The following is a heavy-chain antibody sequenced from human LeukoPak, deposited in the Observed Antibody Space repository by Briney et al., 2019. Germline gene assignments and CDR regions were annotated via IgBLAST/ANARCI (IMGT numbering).Heavy chain of an antibody. D-gene: IGHD6-19*01. J-gene: IGHJ2*01. CDR1: GGSISSYY. V-gene: IGHV4-4*07. Sequence: SETLSLTCTVSGGSISSYYWSWVRQPAGKRLEWIGGIYTSGSNNYNPSLTSRVTMSVDTSKNQFSLKLSSVTAADTAVYYCARDRVAGTKLVWYFDLWGRGTLVTVSS. CDR3: ARDRVAGTKLVWYFDL. CDR2: IYTSGSN.